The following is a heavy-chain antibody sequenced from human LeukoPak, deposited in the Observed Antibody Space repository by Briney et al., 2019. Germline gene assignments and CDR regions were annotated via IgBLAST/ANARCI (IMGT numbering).Heavy chain of an antibody. CDR3: ARDGGIAAAGAYYYYYMDV. Sequence: SVTVSFKASGGTFSSYAISWVRQAPGQGLEWMGGIIPIFGTANYAQKFQGRVTITADKSTSTAYMELSSLRSEDTAVYYCARDGGIAAAGAYYYYYMDVWGKGTTVTVSS. J-gene: IGHJ6*03. D-gene: IGHD6-13*01. CDR1: GGTFSSYA. CDR2: IIPIFGTA. V-gene: IGHV1-69*06.